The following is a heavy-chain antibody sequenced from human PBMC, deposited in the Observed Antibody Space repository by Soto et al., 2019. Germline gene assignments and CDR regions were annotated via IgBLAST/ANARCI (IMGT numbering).Heavy chain of an antibody. D-gene: IGHD3-9*01. CDR2: IYYSGST. Sequence: SETLSLTCTVSGASISSYYWGWIRQPPGKGLEWIGNIYYSGSTNYNPSLKSRVTISVDTSKNQFSLKLSSVTSADTAVYYCARGHDILTGYNWFDPWGQGTLVTVSS. V-gene: IGHV4-59*01. CDR3: ARGHDILTGYNWFDP. CDR1: GASISSYY. J-gene: IGHJ5*02.